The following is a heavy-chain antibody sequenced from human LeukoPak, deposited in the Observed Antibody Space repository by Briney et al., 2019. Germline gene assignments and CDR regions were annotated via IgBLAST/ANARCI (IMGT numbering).Heavy chain of an antibody. CDR3: ARARGAGVRGVPLFDY. D-gene: IGHD3-10*01. CDR2: IIPIFGTA. Sequence: ASVKVSCRASGGTFSSYAISWVRQAPGQGLEWMGGIIPIFGTANYAQKFQGRVTITADESTSTAYMEVSSLRSEDTAVYYCARARGAGVRGVPLFDYWGQGTLVTVSS. J-gene: IGHJ4*02. V-gene: IGHV1-69*01. CDR1: GGTFSSYA.